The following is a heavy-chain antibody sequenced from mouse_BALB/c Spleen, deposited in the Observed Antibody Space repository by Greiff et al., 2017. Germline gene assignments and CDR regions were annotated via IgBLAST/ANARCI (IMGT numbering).Heavy chain of an antibody. CDR3: ARWWSYYYAMDY. D-gene: IGHD1-1*02. CDR1: GFTFSSFG. V-gene: IGHV5-17*02. J-gene: IGHJ4*01. Sequence: VQLKESGGGLVQPGGSRKLSCAASGFTFSSFGMHWVRQAPEKGLEWVAYISSGSSTIYYADTVKGRFTISRDNPKNTLFLQMTSLRSEDTAMYYCARWWSYYYAMDYWGQGTSVTVSS. CDR2: ISSGSSTI.